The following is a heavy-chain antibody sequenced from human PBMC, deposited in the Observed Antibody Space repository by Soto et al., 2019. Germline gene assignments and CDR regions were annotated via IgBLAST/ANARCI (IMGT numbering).Heavy chain of an antibody. V-gene: IGHV6-1*01. Sequence: PSRTLSLSCAISGDSVCSVTSACVWVRQSPSRGLEWVGRTFFKSKWCNDYALSGKSRLTISPDICQNQFSPDLDSVPPADTGVYNCVGDTFFSGMDVWGQGTPVTVSS. J-gene: IGHJ6*02. CDR2: TFFKSKWCN. CDR3: VGDTFFSGMDV. CDR1: GDSVCSVTSA.